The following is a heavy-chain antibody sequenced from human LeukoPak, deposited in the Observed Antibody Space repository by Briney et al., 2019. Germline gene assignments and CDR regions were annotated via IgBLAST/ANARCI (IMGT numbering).Heavy chain of an antibody. Sequence: PGGSLRLSCAASGFTVSSNYMSWVRQAPGKGLEWASVIYSGGSTYYADSVKGRFTISRDNSKNTLYLQMNSLRAEDAAVYYCARGTDYYDSSGHTWGYFDYWGQGTLVTVSS. CDR2: IYSGGST. J-gene: IGHJ4*02. V-gene: IGHV3-53*01. CDR3: ARGTDYYDSSGHTWGYFDY. D-gene: IGHD3-22*01. CDR1: GFTVSSNY.